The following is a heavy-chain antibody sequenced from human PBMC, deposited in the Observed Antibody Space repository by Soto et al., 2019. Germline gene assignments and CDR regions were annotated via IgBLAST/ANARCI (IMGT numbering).Heavy chain of an antibody. CDR2: IIPIFGTA. D-gene: IGHD5-12*01. Sequence: ASVKVSCKASGGTFSSYAISWVRQAPGQGLEWMGGIIPIFGTANYAQKFQGRVTITADESTSTAYMELSSLRSEDTAVYYCARSETLADSGYDFWAHPLGYWGQGTLVTVSS. CDR3: ARSETLADSGYDFWAHPLGY. V-gene: IGHV1-69*13. J-gene: IGHJ4*02. CDR1: GGTFSSYA.